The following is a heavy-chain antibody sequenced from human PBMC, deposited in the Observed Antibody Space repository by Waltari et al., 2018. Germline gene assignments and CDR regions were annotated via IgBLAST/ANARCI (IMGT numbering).Heavy chain of an antibody. D-gene: IGHD4-17*01. Sequence: QVQLQESGPGLVKPSETLSLTCAVSGYSISSGYYWGWIRQPPGKGLEWIGSIYHSGSTYYNPSLKSRVTISVDTSKNQFSLKLSSVTAADTAVYYCARDYGDFTPIDYWGQGTLVTVSS. V-gene: IGHV4-38-2*01. CDR2: IYHSGST. CDR3: ARDYGDFTPIDY. J-gene: IGHJ4*02. CDR1: GYSISSGYY.